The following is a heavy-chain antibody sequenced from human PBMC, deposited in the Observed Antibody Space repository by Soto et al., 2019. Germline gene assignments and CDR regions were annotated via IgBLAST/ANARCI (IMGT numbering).Heavy chain of an antibody. D-gene: IGHD5-12*01. V-gene: IGHV5-51*01. CDR2: IYSRDSDT. CDR1: GYRFTNFW. CDR3: ARQTYDSASGPTFQYYFDS. J-gene: IGHJ4*02. Sequence: PGESLKISCQGSGYRFTNFWIGWVRQRPGKGLEWMGIIYSRDSDTRYSPSFQGQVTIPVDSSISTAYLQWSSLKASDTAMYYCARQTYDSASGPTFQYYFDSWGQGTLVTVSS.